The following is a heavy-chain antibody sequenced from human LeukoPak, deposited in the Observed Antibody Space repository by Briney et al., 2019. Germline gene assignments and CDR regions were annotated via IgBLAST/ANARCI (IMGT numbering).Heavy chain of an antibody. CDR3: VRVNDYGDRNLYYFGY. CDR2: ISSDGDNT. Sequence: GGSLRLSCSASGFLFRNYGMYWVRQAPGKGLEFVPAISSDGDNTFYADSVKGRFTISRDNSKNTLYLQTSSLRGEDTAVYYCVRVNDYGDRNLYYFGYWGQGTLVTVSS. V-gene: IGHV3-64D*06. D-gene: IGHD4-17*01. J-gene: IGHJ4*02. CDR1: GFLFRNYG.